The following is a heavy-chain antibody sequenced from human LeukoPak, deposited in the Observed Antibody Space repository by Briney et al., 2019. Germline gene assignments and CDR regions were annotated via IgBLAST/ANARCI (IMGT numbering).Heavy chain of an antibody. V-gene: IGHV4-59*01. D-gene: IGHD5-24*01. CDR1: GGSINSYY. CDR3: AREAEITRFDY. J-gene: IGHJ4*02. CDR2: IHYSGST. Sequence: SETLSLTCTVSGGSINSYYWSWIRQPPGKGLQWIGCIHYSGSTNYNPSLKSRVTISVDTSKNQFSLKLSSVTAADTAVYYCAREAEITRFDYWGQGTLVTVSS.